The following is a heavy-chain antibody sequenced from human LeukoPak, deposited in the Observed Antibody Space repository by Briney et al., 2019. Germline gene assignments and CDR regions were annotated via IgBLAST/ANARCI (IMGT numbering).Heavy chain of an antibody. Sequence: ASVKVSCKASGYTFTGYYMHWVRQAPGQGLEWMGWINPNSGDTNYAQKFQGRVTMTRDTSISTAYMELSRLRSDDTAVYYCARTFILTGYYLDYWGQGTLVTVSS. CDR3: ARTFILTGYYLDY. J-gene: IGHJ4*02. V-gene: IGHV1-2*02. D-gene: IGHD3-9*01. CDR2: INPNSGDT. CDR1: GYTFTGYY.